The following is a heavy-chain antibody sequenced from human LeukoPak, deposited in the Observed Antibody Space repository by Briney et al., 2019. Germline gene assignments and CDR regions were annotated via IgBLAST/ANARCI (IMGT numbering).Heavy chain of an antibody. CDR3: AKDPLTSGAEGNYFDY. CDR1: GFSFSTNA. V-gene: IGHV3-23*01. CDR2: ISGSGGST. D-gene: IGHD1-1*01. Sequence: GSLRLSCAASGFSFSTNAMSWVRQAPGKGLEWVSAISGSGGSTFYADSVKGRFTISRDNSKNTLYLQMNSLRAEDTAVYYCAKDPLTSGAEGNYFDYWGQGTLVTVSS. J-gene: IGHJ4*02.